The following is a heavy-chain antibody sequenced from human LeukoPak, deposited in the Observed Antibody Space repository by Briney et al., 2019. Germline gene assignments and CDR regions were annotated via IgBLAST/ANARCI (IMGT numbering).Heavy chain of an antibody. Sequence: GGSLRLSCAASGFTFSSYSMNWVRQAPGKGLEWVSSISSSSSYIYYADSVKGRFTISRDNAKNSLYLQMNSLRAEDTAVYYCAREGSSTSSYYMDVWGKGTTVTVSS. CDR1: GFTFSSYS. CDR3: AREGSSTSSYYMDV. V-gene: IGHV3-21*01. CDR2: ISSSSSYI. J-gene: IGHJ6*03. D-gene: IGHD2-2*01.